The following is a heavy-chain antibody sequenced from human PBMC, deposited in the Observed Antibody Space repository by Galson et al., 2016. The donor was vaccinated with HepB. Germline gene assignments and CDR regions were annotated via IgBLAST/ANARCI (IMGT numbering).Heavy chain of an antibody. J-gene: IGHJ6*03. CDR2: IYYSGST. D-gene: IGHD2-21*02. CDR1: GGSISRYC. CDR3: SRGAETASCYYYMDV. V-gene: IGHV4-59*01. Sequence: SETLSLTCTVSGGSISRYCWSWIRQPPGKGLEWIGYIYYSGSTNYHPSLKSRVTISVDTSNNQFSLKLNSVTAADTAVYYCSRGAETASCYYYMDVWGKGTTVTVSS.